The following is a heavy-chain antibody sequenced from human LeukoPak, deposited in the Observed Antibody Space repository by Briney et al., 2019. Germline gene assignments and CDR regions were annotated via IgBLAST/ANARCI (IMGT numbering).Heavy chain of an antibody. CDR3: ARGTGVYYIY. CDR2: IKPDGSDK. Sequence: PGGSLRLSCAASGFPFNTYWMSWVRQSQGKGLQWVANIKPDGSDKYYVDSVRGRFTVSRDNAKNSLYLHLSSLGADDTAVYYCARGTGVYYIYWGQGTLVTVSS. D-gene: IGHD1-26*01. J-gene: IGHJ4*02. CDR1: GFPFNTYW. V-gene: IGHV3-7*01.